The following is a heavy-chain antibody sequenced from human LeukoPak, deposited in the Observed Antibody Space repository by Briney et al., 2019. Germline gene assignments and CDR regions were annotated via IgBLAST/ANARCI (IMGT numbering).Heavy chain of an antibody. V-gene: IGHV3-7*01. J-gene: IGHJ4*02. CDR3: TLLGFDYFDY. CDR1: GFTFSSYW. CDR2: IKQDGSQK. Sequence: GGSLRLSCAASGFTFSSYWMSWVRQAPGKGLEWVANIKQDGSQKYYVDSVKGRFTISRDNAKNSLYLQMNSLRAEDTAVYYCTLLGFDYFDYWGQGTLVTVSS.